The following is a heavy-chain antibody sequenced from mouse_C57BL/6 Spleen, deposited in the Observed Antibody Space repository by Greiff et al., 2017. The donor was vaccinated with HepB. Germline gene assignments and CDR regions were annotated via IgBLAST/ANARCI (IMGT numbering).Heavy chain of an antibody. D-gene: IGHD2-3*01. CDR3: ANDHWYFDV. J-gene: IGHJ1*03. Sequence: QVQLQQSGPELVKPGASVKISCKASGYAFSSSWMNWVRQRPGKGLEWIGRIYPGDGDTNYNGKFKGKATLTADKSSSTAYMQLSSLTSEDSAVYFCANDHWYFDVWGTGTTVTVSS. V-gene: IGHV1-82*01. CDR2: IYPGDGDT. CDR1: GYAFSSSW.